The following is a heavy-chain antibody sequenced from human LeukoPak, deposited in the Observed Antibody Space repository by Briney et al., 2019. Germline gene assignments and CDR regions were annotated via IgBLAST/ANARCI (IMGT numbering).Heavy chain of an antibody. CDR3: ARSPHHSSSWPDY. V-gene: IGHV3-7*01. Sequence: SGGSLRLSCAASGFTFSSYWMSWVRQAPGKGLEWVANIKQDGSEKYYVDSVKGRFTISRDNAKNSLYLQMNSLRAEDTAVYYCARSPHHSSSWPDYWGQGTLVTVSS. CDR2: IKQDGSEK. D-gene: IGHD6-13*01. CDR1: GFTFSSYW. J-gene: IGHJ4*02.